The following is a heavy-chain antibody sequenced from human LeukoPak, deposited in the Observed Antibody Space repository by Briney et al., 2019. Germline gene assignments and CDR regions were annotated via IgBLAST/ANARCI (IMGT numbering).Heavy chain of an antibody. CDR2: INHSGST. CDR3: ARKTFRTGAYAT. V-gene: IGHV4-34*01. Sequence: SETLSLTCAVSGGSFSGYYWSWIRQPPGKGLEWIGEINHSGSTNYNPSLKSRVTISVDTSKNQFSLKLSSVTAADTAVYYCARKTFRTGAYATWGQGTLVTVSS. CDR1: GGSFSGYY. D-gene: IGHD3/OR15-3a*01. J-gene: IGHJ5*02.